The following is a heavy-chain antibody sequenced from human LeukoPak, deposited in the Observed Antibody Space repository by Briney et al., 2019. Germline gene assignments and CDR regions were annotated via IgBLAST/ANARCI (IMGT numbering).Heavy chain of an antibody. J-gene: IGHJ4*02. D-gene: IGHD6-19*01. CDR3: AREGGAGLSSGWYYFDY. CDR1: GGTFSSYA. CDR2: IIPIFGTA. V-gene: IGHV1-69*01. Sequence: SVKVSCKASGGTFSSYAISWVRQAPGQGLEWMGGIIPIFGTANYAQKFQGRVTITADESTGTAYMELSSLRPEDTAVYYCAREGGAGLSSGWYYFDYWGQGTLVTVSS.